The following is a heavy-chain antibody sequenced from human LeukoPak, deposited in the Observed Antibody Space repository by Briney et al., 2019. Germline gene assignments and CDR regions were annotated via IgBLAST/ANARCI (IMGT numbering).Heavy chain of an antibody. CDR2: ISSSSSYI. CDR1: GFTFSSYA. D-gene: IGHD6-19*01. Sequence: PGGSLRLSCAASGFTFSSYAMSWVRQAPGKGLEWVSSISSSSSYIYYADSVKGRFTISRDNAKNSLYLQMNSLRAEDTAVYYCARDSAAAIAVAGRPPFDYWGQGTLVTVSS. V-gene: IGHV3-21*01. CDR3: ARDSAAAIAVAGRPPFDY. J-gene: IGHJ4*02.